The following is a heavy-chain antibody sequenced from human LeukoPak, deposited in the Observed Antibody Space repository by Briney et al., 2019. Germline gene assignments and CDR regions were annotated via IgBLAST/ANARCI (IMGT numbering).Heavy chain of an antibody. V-gene: IGHV3-15*01. CDR2: IRADGTT. D-gene: IGHD1-14*01. CDR3: AADVPSPPAQIDY. CDR1: GFTFSSAW. J-gene: IGHJ4*02. Sequence: GGSLGLFCAASGFTFSSAWMSWVRQAPGKGLEWVARIRADGTTDYAAPVKGRFTISRDDSMNTLSLQMDSLKTGDTAVYYCAADVPSPPAQIDYWGQPTTLTVSS.